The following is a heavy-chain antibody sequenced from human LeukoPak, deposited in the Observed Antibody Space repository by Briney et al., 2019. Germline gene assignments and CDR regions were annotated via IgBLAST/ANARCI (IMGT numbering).Heavy chain of an antibody. Sequence: GASVKVSCKASGGTFSSYAISWVRQAHGQGLEWMGRIIPILGIANYAQKFQGRVTITADKSTSTAYMELSSLRSEDTAVYYCARDLSYYDSSGYYYEIRYLDYWGQGTLVTVSS. D-gene: IGHD3-22*01. CDR1: GGTFSSYA. V-gene: IGHV1-69*04. J-gene: IGHJ4*02. CDR2: IIPILGIA. CDR3: ARDLSYYDSSGYYYEIRYLDY.